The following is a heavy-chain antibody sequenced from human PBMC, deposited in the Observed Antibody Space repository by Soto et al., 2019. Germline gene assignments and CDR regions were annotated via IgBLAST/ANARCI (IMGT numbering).Heavy chain of an antibody. CDR2: IHHTGST. CDR1: GAYISSTNW. V-gene: IGHV4-4*02. J-gene: IGHJ4*02. CDR3: ARRLAAAGKGVDY. Sequence: QVQLQESGPGLVKPSGTLSLTCAVSGAYISSTNWWNWVRQPPGKGLEWIGEIHHTGSTTFNPSLESPVTISVDKSKNQFSLKLNSVTAADTAVYYCARRLAAAGKGVDYWGQGTLVTVSS. D-gene: IGHD6-13*01.